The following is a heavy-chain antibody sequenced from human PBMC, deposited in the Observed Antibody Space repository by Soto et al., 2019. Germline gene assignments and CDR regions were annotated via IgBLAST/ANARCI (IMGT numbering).Heavy chain of an antibody. CDR1: GSTFSSYN. Sequence: GGSLRLSCAASGSTFSSYNIHWVRQAPGKGLEWVAHISPDGNNAYYADSVKGRFTISRDNARNTVYLQVNSLRPEDTAVYHCVRGPSHGAFDIWGQGTLVTVSS. CDR2: ISPDGNNA. J-gene: IGHJ3*02. CDR3: VRGPSHGAFDI. V-gene: IGHV3-30-3*01.